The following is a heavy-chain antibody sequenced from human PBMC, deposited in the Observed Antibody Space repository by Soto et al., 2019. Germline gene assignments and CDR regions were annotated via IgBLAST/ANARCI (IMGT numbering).Heavy chain of an antibody. V-gene: IGHV3-30-3*01. J-gene: IGHJ6*02. D-gene: IGHD5-18*01. CDR3: AKETGYSYGFQPNALDV. CDR1: GFTFSSYA. Sequence: PGGSLRLSCAASGFTFSSYAMHWVRQAPGKGLEWVAVISYDGSNKYYADSVKGRFTISRDDSKNTLFLHMNSLGAEDTAVYYCAKETGYSYGFQPNALDVWGQGTTVTVSS. CDR2: ISYDGSNK.